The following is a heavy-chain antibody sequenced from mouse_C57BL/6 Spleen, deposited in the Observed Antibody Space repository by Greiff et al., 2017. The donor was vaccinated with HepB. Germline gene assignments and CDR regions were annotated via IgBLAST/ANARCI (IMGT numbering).Heavy chain of an antibody. CDR1: GYTFTSYW. CDR2: IDPSDSET. J-gene: IGHJ2*01. CDR3: ARGTTVVARDY. V-gene: IGHV1-52*01. Sequence: QVQLQQPGAELVRPGSSVKLSCKASGYTFTSYWMHWVKQRPIQGLEWIGNIDPSDSETHYNQKFKDKATLTGDKSSSTAYMQLSSLTSEDSAVYYSARGTTVVARDYWGQGTTLTVSS. D-gene: IGHD1-1*01.